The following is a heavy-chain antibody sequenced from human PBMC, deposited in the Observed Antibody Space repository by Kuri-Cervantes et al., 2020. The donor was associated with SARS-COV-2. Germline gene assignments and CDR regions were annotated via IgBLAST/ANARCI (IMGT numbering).Heavy chain of an antibody. D-gene: IGHD6-6*01. CDR2: IIPIFGTA. CDR1: GYTFTGYY. J-gene: IGHJ4*02. V-gene: IGHV1-69*13. CDR3: ARDCKDSSSSSTFDY. Sequence: SVKVSCKASGYTFTGYYMHWVRQAPGQGLEWMGRIIPIFGTANYARKFQGRVTITADESTSTAYMELSSLRSEDTAVYYCARDCKDSSSSSTFDYWGQGTLVTVSS.